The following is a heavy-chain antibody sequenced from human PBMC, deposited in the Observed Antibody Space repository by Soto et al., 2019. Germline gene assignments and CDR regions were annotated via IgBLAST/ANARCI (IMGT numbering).Heavy chain of an antibody. J-gene: IGHJ4*02. V-gene: IGHV4-61*01. CDR2: IYYTGST. CDR1: GVSVNSDNFY. Sequence: SETLSLTCTVSGVSVNSDNFYWSWIRQPPGRGLEWIGYIYYTGSTSYNPSLKSRVTISIDTSRNQFSLKLSSVTAADTAVYYCAREFSNSPEAFDSWGQGSLVTVSS. D-gene: IGHD6-6*01. CDR3: AREFSNSPEAFDS.